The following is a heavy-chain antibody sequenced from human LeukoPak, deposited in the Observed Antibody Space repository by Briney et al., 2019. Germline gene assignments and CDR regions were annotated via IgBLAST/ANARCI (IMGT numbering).Heavy chain of an antibody. V-gene: IGHV3-48*04. CDR3: TRGGYGEN. CDR1: GFTFSGHN. CDR2: VSISSGTI. Sequence: GGSLRLSCAASGFTFSGHNMNWVRQAPGKGLEWISFVSISSGTIYYIDSVKGRFTISRDNAKNSLYLQMNSLRAEDTAVYYCTRGGYGENWGQGTLVTVSS. J-gene: IGHJ4*02. D-gene: IGHD6-25*01.